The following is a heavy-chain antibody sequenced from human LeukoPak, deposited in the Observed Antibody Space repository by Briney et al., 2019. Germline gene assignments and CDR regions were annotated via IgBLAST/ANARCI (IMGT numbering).Heavy chain of an antibody. CDR3: AKDLSFMAVVTPQDY. CDR2: ISYDGSNK. J-gene: IGHJ4*02. Sequence: GRSLRLSCAASGFTFSSYGMHWVRQAPGKGLEWVAVISYDGSNKYYADSVKGRFTISRDNSKNTLYLQMNSLRAEDTAVYYCAKDLSFMAVVTPQDYWGQGTLVTVSS. CDR1: GFTFSSYG. V-gene: IGHV3-30*18. D-gene: IGHD4-23*01.